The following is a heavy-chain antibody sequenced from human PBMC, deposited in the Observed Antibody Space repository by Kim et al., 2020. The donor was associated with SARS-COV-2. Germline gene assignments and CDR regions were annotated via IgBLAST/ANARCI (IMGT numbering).Heavy chain of an antibody. CDR2: ISWNGATT. J-gene: IGHJ4*02. CDR1: GFTFDGYA. V-gene: IGHV3-9*01. CDR3: VKFGSGGPSDY. D-gene: IGHD3-10*01. Sequence: GGSLRLSCAASGFTFDGYAMHWVRQAPGKGLECVSGISWNGATTGYADSVKGRFTISRDNSKNSLYLQMNSLRAEDTAVYYCVKFGSGGPSDYCCQRTL.